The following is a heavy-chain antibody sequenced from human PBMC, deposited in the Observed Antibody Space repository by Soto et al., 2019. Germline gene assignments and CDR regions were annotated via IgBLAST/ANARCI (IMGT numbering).Heavy chain of an antibody. CDR1: GFTFSSYW. V-gene: IGHV3-74*01. CDR2: INSDGSST. CDR3: ARRGAVAGLHY. D-gene: IGHD6-19*01. J-gene: IGHJ4*02. Sequence: EVQLVESGGGLVQPGGSLRVSCAASGFTFSSYWMHWVRQAPGKGLVWVSRINSDGSSTSYADSVKGRFTISRDNAKNTLYLQMNRLRAEDTGIYYCARRGAVAGLHYWGQGTLVTVSS.